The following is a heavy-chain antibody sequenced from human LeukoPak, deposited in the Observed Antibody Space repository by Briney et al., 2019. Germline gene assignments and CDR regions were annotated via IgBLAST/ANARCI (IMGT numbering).Heavy chain of an antibody. CDR2: ISGSGGST. Sequence: GGSLRLSCAASEFXFSSYAMQWVRQAPGKGLEWVSGISGSGGSTYYADFVKGRFTVSRDNSKNTLYLQMNSLRAEDTAIYYCAKYVSAKGPPYGLDVWGQGTTVTVSS. CDR3: AKYVSAKGPPYGLDV. CDR1: EFXFSSYA. J-gene: IGHJ6*02. V-gene: IGHV3-23*01. D-gene: IGHD2/OR15-2a*01.